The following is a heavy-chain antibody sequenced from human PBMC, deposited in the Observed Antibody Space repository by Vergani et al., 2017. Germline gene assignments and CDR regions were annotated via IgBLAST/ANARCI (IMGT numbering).Heavy chain of an antibody. J-gene: IGHJ4*02. V-gene: IGHV1-69*01. Sequence: QVQLVQSGAEVKKPGASVKVSCKASGYTFTSYYMHWVRQAPGQGLEWMGGIIPIFGTANYAQKFQGRVTITADEYTSTAYMELSSLRSEDTAVYYCARSGNWNFDYWGQGTLVTVSS. CDR1: GYTFTSYY. CDR2: IIPIFGTA. CDR3: ARSGNWNFDY. D-gene: IGHD1-1*01.